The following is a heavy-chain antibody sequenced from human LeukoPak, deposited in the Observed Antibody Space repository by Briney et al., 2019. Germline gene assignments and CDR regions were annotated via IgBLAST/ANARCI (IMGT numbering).Heavy chain of an antibody. CDR1: GYTFTRYD. CDR2: MNPNSGNT. V-gene: IGHV1-8*03. Sequence: ASVKVSCKASGYTFTRYDVNWVRQAPGQGLEWMGWMNPNSGNTVYAKKLQGRVTITRNTSISTVYMELSSLRSEDPAVYYCAVAGTSIFDYGGQGTWVTVSA. CDR3: AVAGTSIFDY. J-gene: IGHJ4*02. D-gene: IGHD6-19*01.